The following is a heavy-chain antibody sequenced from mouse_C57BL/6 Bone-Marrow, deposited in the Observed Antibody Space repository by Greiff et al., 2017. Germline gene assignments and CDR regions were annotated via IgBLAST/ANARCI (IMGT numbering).Heavy chain of an antibody. CDR1: GFNIKDDY. CDR2: IDPENGDT. D-gene: IGHD2-3*01. V-gene: IGHV14-4*01. Sequence: VQLQQSGAELVRPGASVKLSCTASGFNIKDDYMHWVKQRPEQGLEWIGWIDPENGDTEHASKFQGKATITADTSSNTAYLQLSSLTYEDTAVYYCTTDDGYYPYWGQGTLVTVSA. J-gene: IGHJ3*01. CDR3: TTDDGYYPY.